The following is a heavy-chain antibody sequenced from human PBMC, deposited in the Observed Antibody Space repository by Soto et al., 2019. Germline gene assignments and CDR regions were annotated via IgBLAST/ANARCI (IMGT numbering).Heavy chain of an antibody. J-gene: IGHJ4*02. D-gene: IGHD5-12*01. CDR2: IYYSGST. CDR3: ARVGCGYGQTHYFDY. CDR1: GGSISSGGYY. Sequence: QVQLQESGPGLVKPSQTLSLTCTVSGGSISSGGYYWSWIRQHPGKGLEWIGYIYYSGSTYYNPTLKSRVTTSVDTSKNQCSLKMSSVTAADTAVYYCARVGCGYGQTHYFDYWGQGTLVTVSS. V-gene: IGHV4-31*03.